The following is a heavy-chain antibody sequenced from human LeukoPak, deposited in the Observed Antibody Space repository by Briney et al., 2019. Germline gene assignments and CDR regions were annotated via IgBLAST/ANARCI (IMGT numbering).Heavy chain of an antibody. Sequence: GGSLRLSCAASGFTFDNYAMHWVRQAPGKGLEWVSCISWNSGSIGYADSVKGRFTISRDNAKNSLYLQMNSLRAEDTALYYCAKAQYYDFWSGYFDYWGQGTLVTVSS. CDR3: AKAQYYDFWSGYFDY. D-gene: IGHD3-3*01. CDR2: ISWNSGSI. V-gene: IGHV3-9*01. CDR1: GFTFDNYA. J-gene: IGHJ4*02.